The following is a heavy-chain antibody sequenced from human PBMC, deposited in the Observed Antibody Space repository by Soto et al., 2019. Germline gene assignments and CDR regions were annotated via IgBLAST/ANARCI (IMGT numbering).Heavy chain of an antibody. Sequence: QITLNESGPTQVKPRQTLTLTCTFSGFSLTTSGVGVGWIRQSPGKAPEWLALIYWDDDKRYSPSLKSRLTIPKDTSKNQVVLTMADLDPADTATYDCAHRVLRTVFGLGTTPAIYFDFWGQGTPVAVSS. CDR1: GFSLTTSGVG. V-gene: IGHV2-5*02. D-gene: IGHD3-3*01. CDR3: AHRVLRTVFGLGTTPAIYFDF. CDR2: IYWDDDK. J-gene: IGHJ4*02.